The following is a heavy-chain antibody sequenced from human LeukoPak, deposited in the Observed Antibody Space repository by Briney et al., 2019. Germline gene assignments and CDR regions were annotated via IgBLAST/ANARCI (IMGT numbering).Heavy chain of an antibody. Sequence: ASVKVSCKASGYTFTGSYMHWVRQAPGQGLEWMGWINPNSGGTNYAQKFQGRVTMTRDTSINTAYMELSRLTSDDTAVYFCARDHLSSGSYSIAYYFDYWGQGTLVTVSS. D-gene: IGHD1-26*01. CDR2: INPNSGGT. CDR3: ARDHLSSGSYSIAYYFDY. J-gene: IGHJ4*02. CDR1: GYTFTGSY. V-gene: IGHV1-2*02.